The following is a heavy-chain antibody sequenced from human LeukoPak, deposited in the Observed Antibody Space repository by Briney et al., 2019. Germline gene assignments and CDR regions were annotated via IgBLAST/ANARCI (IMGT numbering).Heavy chain of an antibody. Sequence: GGSLRLSCAASGFTFSSYWMAWVRQAPGKGLEWVANIKQDGSEKNYVESVKGRFTISRDNAKNSLYLQMNSLGVEDTAVYYCARDRHYDISSGFHNYYGMDVWGQGTTVTVSS. D-gene: IGHD3-3*01. V-gene: IGHV3-7*01. CDR1: GFTFSSYW. CDR2: IKQDGSEK. J-gene: IGHJ6*02. CDR3: ARDRHYDISSGFHNYYGMDV.